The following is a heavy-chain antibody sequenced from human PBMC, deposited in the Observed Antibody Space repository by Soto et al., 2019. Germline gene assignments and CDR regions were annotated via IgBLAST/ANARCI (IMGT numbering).Heavy chain of an antibody. D-gene: IGHD1-7*01. V-gene: IGHV4-59*08. J-gene: IGHJ6*03. CDR3: ARHNWNYGSNDREHYMDV. Sequence: QVQLQESGPGLVKPSETLSLTCTVSGGSISSYYWSWIRQPPGKGLEWIGYIYYSGSTNYNPSLKSRVTISVDTSKNQFSLKLSSVTAADTAVYYCARHNWNYGSNDREHYMDVWGKGTTVTVSS. CDR1: GGSISSYY. CDR2: IYYSGST.